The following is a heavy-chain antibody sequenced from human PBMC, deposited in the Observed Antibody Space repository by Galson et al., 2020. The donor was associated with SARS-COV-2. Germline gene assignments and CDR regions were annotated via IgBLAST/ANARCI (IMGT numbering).Heavy chain of an antibody. CDR1: GYSFTSYW. V-gene: IGHV5-51*01. Sequence: HGESLKISCKGSGYSFTSYWIGWVRQMPGKGLEWMGIIYPGDSDTRYSPSFQGQVTISADKSISTAYLQWSSLKASDTAMYYCARQEAGEQWLVLGTMSFDIWGQGTMVTVSS. CDR3: ARQEAGEQWLVLGTMSFDI. CDR2: IYPGDSDT. J-gene: IGHJ3*02. D-gene: IGHD6-19*01.